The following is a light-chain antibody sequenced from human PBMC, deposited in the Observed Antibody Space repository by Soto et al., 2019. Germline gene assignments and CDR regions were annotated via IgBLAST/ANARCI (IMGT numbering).Light chain of an antibody. CDR3: QQRSNWPWT. Sequence: EIVLTQSPATLSLSPGERATLSCRASESVSTFLAWYQQKPGQAPRLLIHEASSRATGIPARFSGGGSGTVFTLTISRLEPEDFAVYYCQQRSNWPWTFGQGTKVDIK. J-gene: IGKJ1*01. CDR2: EAS. CDR1: ESVSTF. V-gene: IGKV3-11*01.